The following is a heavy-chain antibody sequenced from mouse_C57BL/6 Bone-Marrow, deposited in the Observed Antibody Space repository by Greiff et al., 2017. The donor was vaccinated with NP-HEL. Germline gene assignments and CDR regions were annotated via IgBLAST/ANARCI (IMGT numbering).Heavy chain of an antibody. CDR2: IYPGSGNT. D-gene: IGHD1-1*01. V-gene: IGHV1-76*01. Sequence: VQLVESGAELVRPGASVKLSCKASGYTFTDYYINWVKQRPGQGLEWIARIYPGSGNTYYNEKFKGKATLTAEKSSSTAYMQLSSLTSEDSAVYFCARDSLFITTVVAPYFDVWGTGTTVTVSS. CDR1: GYTFTDYY. CDR3: ARDSLFITTVVAPYFDV. J-gene: IGHJ1*03.